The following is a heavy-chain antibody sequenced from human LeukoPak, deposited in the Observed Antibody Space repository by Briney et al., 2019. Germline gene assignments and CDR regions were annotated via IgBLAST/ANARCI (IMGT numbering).Heavy chain of an antibody. Sequence: SGGSLRLSCAAAGFTFSAYDMHWVRQATGKGLEWVSYIGRAGDTYYSGSVKGRFTISREDATNSLFLQMNSLGVGDTAVYYCARDSSGWGLAVWGQGTTVTVSS. CDR3: ARDSSGWGLAV. J-gene: IGHJ6*02. CDR1: GFTFSAYD. CDR2: IGRAGDT. D-gene: IGHD6-19*01. V-gene: IGHV3-13*04.